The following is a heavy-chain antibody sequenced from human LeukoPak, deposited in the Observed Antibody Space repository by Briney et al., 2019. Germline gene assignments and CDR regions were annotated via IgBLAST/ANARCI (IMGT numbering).Heavy chain of an antibody. V-gene: IGHV4-59*01. Sequence: KPSETLSLTCTVSGGSISSYYWSWIRQPPGKGLEWIGYIYYSGSTNYNPSLKSRVTISVDTSKNQFSLKLSSVTAADTAVYYCAGTMVRGVIQDVWGQGTTVTVSS. CDR2: IYYSGST. CDR3: AGTMVRGVIQDV. CDR1: GGSISSYY. D-gene: IGHD3-10*01. J-gene: IGHJ6*02.